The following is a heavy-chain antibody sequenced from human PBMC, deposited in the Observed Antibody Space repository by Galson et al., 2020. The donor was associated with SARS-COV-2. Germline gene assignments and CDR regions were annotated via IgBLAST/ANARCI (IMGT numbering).Heavy chain of an antibody. V-gene: IGHV4-34*01. J-gene: IGHJ6*02. Sequence: SETLSLTCAVYGGSFSGYDYSWIRQPPGEGLEWIGEIDHSGTTNYNPSLKSRVTISGDTSKNQFSLKVKSVTAADTAVYYCATRPRGYSSGWGSYYYYAMDVWGHGTTVTVSS. D-gene: IGHD6-19*01. CDR1: GGSFSGYD. CDR2: IDHSGTT. CDR3: ATRPRGYSSGWGSYYYYAMDV.